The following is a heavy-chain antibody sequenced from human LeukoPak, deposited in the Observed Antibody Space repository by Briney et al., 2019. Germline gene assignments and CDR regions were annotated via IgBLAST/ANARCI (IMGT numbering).Heavy chain of an antibody. CDR2: IMRTAADVT. CDR3: VRDWSYAFDL. Sequence: AGGSLRLSCAASGFTFSSYTMNWVRQAPGKGLESISYIMRTAADVTSYADSVEGRFTISRDDAKNSLYLQMNSLRDDDTAVYYCVRDWSYAFDLWGQGTMVTVSS. CDR1: GFTFSSYT. V-gene: IGHV3-48*02. J-gene: IGHJ3*01.